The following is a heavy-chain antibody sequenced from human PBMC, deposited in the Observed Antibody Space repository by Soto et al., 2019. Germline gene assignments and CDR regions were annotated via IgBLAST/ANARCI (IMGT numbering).Heavy chain of an antibody. CDR1: GFSLSTSGVG. V-gene: IGHV2-5*02. J-gene: IGHJ5*02. CDR3: AHRAITIFGVVIPDWFDP. CDR2: IYWDDDK. Sequence: QITLKESGPTLVNPTQPLTLTCTFSGFSLSTSGVGVCWVRQPPGKALDWLALIYWDDDKRYSPSLKSRLTITKDTSKNQVVLTMTNMDPVDTATYYCAHRAITIFGVVIPDWFDPWGQGTLVTVSS. D-gene: IGHD3-3*01.